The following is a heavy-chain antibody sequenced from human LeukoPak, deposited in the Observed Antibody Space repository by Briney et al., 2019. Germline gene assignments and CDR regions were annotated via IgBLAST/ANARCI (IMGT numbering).Heavy chain of an antibody. V-gene: IGHV3-21*01. D-gene: IGHD2-15*01. CDR1: GFTLSSYN. CDR3: ARVTVTIYCSGGSCYFDY. CDR2: TSWRSSDI. Sequence: GGSLRLSCVASGFTLSSYNMKWVRQAPGKRLEWVSSTSWRSSDIEYADSVKGRFTISRDIDKKSLYLQMNSLRVEDTAVYYCARVTVTIYCSGGSCYFDYWGQGTLVTVSS. J-gene: IGHJ4*02.